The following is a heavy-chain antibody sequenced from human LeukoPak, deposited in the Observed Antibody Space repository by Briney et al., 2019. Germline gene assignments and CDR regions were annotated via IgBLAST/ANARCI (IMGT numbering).Heavy chain of an antibody. Sequence: ASVKVSCKASGYTFTSYYMHWVQQAPGQGLEWLGIINPSGGSTSYAQKFQGRVTMTRDMSTSTVYMELSSLRSEDTAVYYCARDLTTGDNYWGQGTLVTVSS. V-gene: IGHV1-46*01. D-gene: IGHD7-27*01. CDR3: ARDLTTGDNY. J-gene: IGHJ4*02. CDR2: INPSGGST. CDR1: GYTFTSYY.